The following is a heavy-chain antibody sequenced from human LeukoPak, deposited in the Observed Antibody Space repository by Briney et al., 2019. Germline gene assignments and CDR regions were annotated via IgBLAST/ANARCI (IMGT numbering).Heavy chain of an antibody. Sequence: SETLSLTCTVSGGSISSYYWSWIRQPAGKGLEWIGYIYYSGSTNYNPSLKSRVTISVDTSKNQFSLKLSSVTAADTAVYYCARVGYFDWYVDYWGQGTLVTVSS. J-gene: IGHJ4*02. D-gene: IGHD3-9*01. CDR3: ARVGYFDWYVDY. V-gene: IGHV4-59*01. CDR2: IYYSGST. CDR1: GGSISSYY.